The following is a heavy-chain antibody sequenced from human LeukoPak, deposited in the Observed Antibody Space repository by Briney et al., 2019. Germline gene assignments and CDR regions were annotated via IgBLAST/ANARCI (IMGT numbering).Heavy chain of an antibody. Sequence: SETLSLTCTVSGGSVTAYFWSWIRQPPGKGLEWIAYMHYSGTTNYNPSRKSRATMSVDTSKNQFSLSLSSVTPADTAVYYCARDIRIIGATRYFDYWGQGTLVTVSS. D-gene: IGHD1-26*01. CDR3: ARDIRIIGATRYFDY. CDR1: GGSVTAYF. CDR2: MHYSGTT. V-gene: IGHV4-59*02. J-gene: IGHJ4*02.